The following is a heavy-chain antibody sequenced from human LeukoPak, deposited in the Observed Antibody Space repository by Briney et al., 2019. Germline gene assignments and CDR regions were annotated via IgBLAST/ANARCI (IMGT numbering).Heavy chain of an antibody. J-gene: IGHJ1*01. D-gene: IGHD6-13*01. V-gene: IGHV3-30*18. CDR2: ISYDGSNK. Sequence: GGSLRLSCAASGFTFSSYGMHWVRQAPGKGLEWVAVISYDGSNKYYADSVKGRFTISRDNSKNTLYLQMNSLRAEDTAVYYCAKGGLEAAAGLSAEYFQHWGQGTLVTVSS. CDR1: GFTFSSYG. CDR3: AKGGLEAAAGLSAEYFQH.